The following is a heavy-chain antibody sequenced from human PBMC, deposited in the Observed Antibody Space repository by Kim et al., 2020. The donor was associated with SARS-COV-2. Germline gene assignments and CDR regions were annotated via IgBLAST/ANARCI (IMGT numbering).Heavy chain of an antibody. Sequence: SETLSLTCTVSGGSISSYYWSWIRQPPGKGLEWIGYIYYSGSTNYNPSLKSRVTISVDTSKNQFSLKLSSVTAADTAVYYCARHSATFDPWGQGTLVTVS. CDR2: IYYSGST. CDR3: ARHSATFDP. CDR1: GGSISSYY. J-gene: IGHJ5*02. V-gene: IGHV4-59*08.